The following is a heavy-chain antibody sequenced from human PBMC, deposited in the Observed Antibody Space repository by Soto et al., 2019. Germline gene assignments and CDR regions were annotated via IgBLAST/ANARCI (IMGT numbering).Heavy chain of an antibody. CDR1: GGSISSGDYY. V-gene: IGHV4-30-4*01. J-gene: IGHJ5*02. CDR3: AREHAMDNWFDP. Sequence: QVQLQESGPGLVKPSQTLSLTCTVSGGSISSGDYYWSWIRQPPGKGLEWIGYIYYSGSTYYNPSRKSRVTIPVDTSKNQFARKLSSVTAADTAVYYCAREHAMDNWFDPWGQGTLVTVSS. D-gene: IGHD2-2*01. CDR2: IYYSGST.